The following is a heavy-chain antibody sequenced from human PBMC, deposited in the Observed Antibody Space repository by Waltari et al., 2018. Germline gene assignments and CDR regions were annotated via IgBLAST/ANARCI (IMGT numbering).Heavy chain of an antibody. J-gene: IGHJ5*01. Sequence: QLQLQESGSGLVKPSQTLSLTCAVSGASVSSGGHPWSCIRLPPGRGLEWIGYINDSGSTYYNPTLKSRVTISIDSSRNQFSLKLTSVTAADTAVYYCARDPGGFDRRFDSWGQGILVTVSS. V-gene: IGHV4-30-2*01. CDR2: INDSGST. D-gene: IGHD3-16*01. CDR3: ARDPGGFDRRFDS. CDR1: GASVSSGGHP.